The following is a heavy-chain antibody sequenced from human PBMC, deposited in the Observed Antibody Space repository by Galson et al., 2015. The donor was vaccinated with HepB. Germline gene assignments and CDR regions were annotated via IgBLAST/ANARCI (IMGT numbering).Heavy chain of an antibody. Sequence: SVKVSCKASGYRFANFGISWVRQAPRQGLEWMGWINTHNGDTEYAQKFQGRVTMTTHASTSTAYMELRNLRYDDTALYFCARDYVVTTKHCFDPWGQGTLVTVSS. D-gene: IGHD2-21*02. J-gene: IGHJ5*02. CDR1: GYRFANFG. CDR3: ARDYVVTTKHCFDP. V-gene: IGHV1-18*01. CDR2: INTHNGDT.